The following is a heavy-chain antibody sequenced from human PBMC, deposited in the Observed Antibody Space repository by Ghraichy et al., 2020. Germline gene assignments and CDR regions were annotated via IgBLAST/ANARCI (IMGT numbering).Heavy chain of an antibody. CDR2: MYYSGST. Sequence: SQTLSLTCTVSGGSVGSGTYYWSWIRQPPGKGLEWIANMYYSGSTNYNPSLKSRVTISVDTSKNQFSLNLSSVTAADTAVYYCAGEHSIGWYGLGLQHWGHGTPVTVSS. V-gene: IGHV4-61*01. CDR1: GGSVGSGTYY. D-gene: IGHD6-19*01. CDR3: AGEHSIGWYGLGLQH. J-gene: IGHJ1*01.